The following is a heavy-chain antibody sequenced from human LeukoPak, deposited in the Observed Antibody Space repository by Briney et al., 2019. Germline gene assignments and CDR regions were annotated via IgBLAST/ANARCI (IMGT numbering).Heavy chain of an antibody. Sequence: SETLSLTCTVSGGSISSYYWSWIRQPPGKGLEWIGYIHYSGSSNYNPSLKSRVTISVDTSKNQISLKLRFVTAADTAVYYCARAAVVVATITGAWFDPWGQGTLVTVSS. CDR2: IHYSGSS. V-gene: IGHV4-59*01. CDR1: GGSISSYY. D-gene: IGHD5-12*01. J-gene: IGHJ5*02. CDR3: ARAAVVVATITGAWFDP.